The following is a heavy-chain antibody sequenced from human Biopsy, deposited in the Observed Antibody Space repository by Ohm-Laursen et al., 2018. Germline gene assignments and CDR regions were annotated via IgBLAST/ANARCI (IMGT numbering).Heavy chain of an antibody. CDR1: GVTLSGYG. J-gene: IGHJ4*02. CDR2: IYTGGTT. Sequence: SLRLSCAATGVTLSGYGMSWVRQAPGKGLEWVSVIYTGGTTHYADSVRGRFTISRDNSKNTLYLQMNSLRAEDTAVYYCARHHCTNGVCLGVYFDYWGQGTLVTVSS. CDR3: ARHHCTNGVCLGVYFDY. D-gene: IGHD2-8*01. V-gene: IGHV3-66*04.